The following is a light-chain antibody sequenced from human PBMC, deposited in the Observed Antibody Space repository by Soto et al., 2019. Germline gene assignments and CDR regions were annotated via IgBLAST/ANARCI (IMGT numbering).Light chain of an antibody. J-gene: IGLJ2*01. CDR1: SSNIGSFYD. V-gene: IGLV1-40*01. CDR3: QSYDNSLNHVV. Sequence: QSVLTQPPSVSGAPGQRGTIPCTGSSSNIGSFYDVHWYQQLPGTVPKLLIYGDNNRPSGVPDRFSGSKSGTAASLAITGLQADDEADYYCQSYDNSLNHVVFGGGTKVTVL. CDR2: GDN.